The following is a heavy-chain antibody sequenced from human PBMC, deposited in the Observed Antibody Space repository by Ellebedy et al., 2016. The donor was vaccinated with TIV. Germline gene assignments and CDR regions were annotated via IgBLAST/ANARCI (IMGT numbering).Heavy chain of an antibody. Sequence: ESLKISXAASGFTFSNAWMSWVRQPPGKGLEWIGEINHSGSTNYNPSLKSRVTMSVDTSKNQFSLKLSSVTVADRAVYYCARVGRGGGYYMDVWGTGTAVTVSS. J-gene: IGHJ6*03. CDR2: INHSGST. CDR1: GFTFSNAW. CDR3: ARVGRGGGYYMDV. D-gene: IGHD3-10*01. V-gene: IGHV4-34*01.